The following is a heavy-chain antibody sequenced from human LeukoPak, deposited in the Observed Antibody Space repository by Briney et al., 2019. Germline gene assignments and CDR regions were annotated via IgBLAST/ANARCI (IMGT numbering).Heavy chain of an antibody. CDR3: ARGWETANFDY. Sequence: SETLSLTCTVSGGSISSGGYYWRWIRQPPGKGLEWIGYIYHSGSTYYNPSLKSRVPISVDRSKNQFSLKLSSVTAADTAVYYCARGWETANFDYWGQGTLVTVSS. V-gene: IGHV4-30-2*01. CDR1: GGSISSGGYY. J-gene: IGHJ4*02. D-gene: IGHD2-21*02. CDR2: IYHSGST.